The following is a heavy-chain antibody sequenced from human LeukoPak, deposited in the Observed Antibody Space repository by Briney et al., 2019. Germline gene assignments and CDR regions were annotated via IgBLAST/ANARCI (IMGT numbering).Heavy chain of an antibody. CDR3: ARAPLRADIVVVPAATPYYYYYGMDV. CDR1: GGTFSSYA. Sequence: SVKVSCKASGGTFSSYAISWVRQAPGQGLEWMGGIIPIFGTANYAQKFQGRVTITADESTSTAYMELSSLRSEDTAVYYCARAPLRADIVVVPAATPYYYYYGMDVWGKGTAVTVSS. CDR2: IIPIFGTA. V-gene: IGHV1-69*01. J-gene: IGHJ6*04. D-gene: IGHD2-2*01.